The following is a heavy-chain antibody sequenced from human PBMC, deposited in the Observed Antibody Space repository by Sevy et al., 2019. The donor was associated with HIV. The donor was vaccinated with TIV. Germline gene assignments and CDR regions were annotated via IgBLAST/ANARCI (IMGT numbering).Heavy chain of an antibody. D-gene: IGHD5-18*01. J-gene: IGHJ4*02. CDR1: GFTFRHYY. CDR3: AREDTGTGGFDY. Sequence: GGSLRLSCAASGFTFRHYYMSWIRQAPGKGLEWLSYISDSGRTIYYADSVKGRFTISRDNAKNSLYLQMNRLRAEDTALYYCAREDTGTGGFDYWGLGTLVTVSS. V-gene: IGHV3-11*04. CDR2: ISDSGRTI.